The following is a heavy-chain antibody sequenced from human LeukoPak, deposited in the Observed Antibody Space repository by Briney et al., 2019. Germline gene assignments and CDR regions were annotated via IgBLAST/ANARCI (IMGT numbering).Heavy chain of an antibody. D-gene: IGHD3-16*01. Sequence: PGGSLRLSCAAPGFTFSSYAMHWVRQAPGKGLEGVAVISYDGSNKYYADSVKGRFTISRDNSKNTLYLQMNSLRAEDTAVYYCAREGDPDYFDYWGQGTLVTVSS. CDR1: GFTFSSYA. CDR3: AREGDPDYFDY. V-gene: IGHV3-30-3*01. J-gene: IGHJ4*02. CDR2: ISYDGSNK.